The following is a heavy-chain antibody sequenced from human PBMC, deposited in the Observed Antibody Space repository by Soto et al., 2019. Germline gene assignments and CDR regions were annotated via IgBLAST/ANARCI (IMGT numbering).Heavy chain of an antibody. CDR3: ARRGGGVVLAATTPFDY. V-gene: IGHV4-4*02. CDR1: SGSITSDNW. Sequence: QVPLQESGPRLVRPSGTLSLTCTVSSGSITSDNWWSWVLQPPGRGLEWIGEIYHSGSTNYNLSLKSRATLSVDKSKNQFSLSLSSVTAADTAIYYCARRGGGVVLAATTPFDYWGQGTLVTVSS. D-gene: IGHD2-15*01. J-gene: IGHJ4*02. CDR2: IYHSGST.